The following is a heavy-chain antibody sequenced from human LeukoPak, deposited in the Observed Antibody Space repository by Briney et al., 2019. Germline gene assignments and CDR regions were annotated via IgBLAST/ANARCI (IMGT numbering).Heavy chain of an antibody. J-gene: IGHJ4*02. D-gene: IGHD3-16*01. CDR3: ARGGSHFEY. Sequence: GESLKISCKGSGYNFTNYWIGWVRQMPGKGLEWMGIIYPGDSDVRYSPSFQGQVTISADKSINTAYLQRSSLKASDTAIYYCARGGSHFEYWGQGTLVTVSS. V-gene: IGHV5-51*01. CDR1: GYNFTNYW. CDR2: IYPGDSDV.